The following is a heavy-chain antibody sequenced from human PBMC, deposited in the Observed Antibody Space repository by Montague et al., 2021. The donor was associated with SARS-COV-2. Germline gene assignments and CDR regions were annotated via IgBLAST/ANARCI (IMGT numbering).Heavy chain of an antibody. CDR2: ISGSGGST. J-gene: IGHJ3*01. CDR1: GFTFSSYA. D-gene: IGHD4-17*01. Sequence: SLRLSCAASGFTFSSYAMSWVRQAPGKGLECVSAISGSGGSTYYADSVKGRFTISRDNSKNTLYLQMNSLRAEDTAVYYCAKTLMTTVTTWAFDVWGQGTMVTVSS. V-gene: IGHV3-23*01. CDR3: AKTLMTTVTTWAFDV.